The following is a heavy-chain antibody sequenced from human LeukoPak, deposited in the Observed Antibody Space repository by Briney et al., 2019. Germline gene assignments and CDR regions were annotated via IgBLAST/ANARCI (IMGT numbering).Heavy chain of an antibody. Sequence: GGSLRPSCAASGFTFSSYAMSWVRQAPGKGLEWVSAISGSGGSTYYADSVKGRFTISRDNSKNTLYLQMNSLRAEDTAVYYCAKDLWELPTVFDYWGQGTLVTVSS. CDR1: GFTFSSYA. CDR2: ISGSGGST. J-gene: IGHJ4*02. CDR3: AKDLWELPTVFDY. D-gene: IGHD1-26*01. V-gene: IGHV3-23*01.